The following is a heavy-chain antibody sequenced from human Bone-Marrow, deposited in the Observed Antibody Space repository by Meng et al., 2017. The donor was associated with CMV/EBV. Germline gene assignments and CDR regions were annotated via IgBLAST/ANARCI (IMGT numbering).Heavy chain of an antibody. J-gene: IGHJ6*02. CDR2: IRKNGYGGTT. CDR1: GFIFGDYL. Sequence: GGSLRLSCTASGFIFGDYLMGWVRQAPGKGPEWAGLIRKNGYGGTTDYAAPVKGRFTISRDDSKNTLYLQMNSLRAEDTAVYYCARRGPRRDYYYYGMDVWGQGTTVTVSS. D-gene: IGHD3/OR15-3a*01. V-gene: IGHV3-49*04. CDR3: ARRGPRRDYYYYGMDV.